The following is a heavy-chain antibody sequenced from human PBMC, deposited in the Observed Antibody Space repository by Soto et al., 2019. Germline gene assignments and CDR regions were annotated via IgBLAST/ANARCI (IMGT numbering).Heavy chain of an antibody. Sequence: EVQLVESGGGLVQPGGSLRLSCAASGFTFSRYWMHWVRRAPGKGLVWVSRINSDGSSTSYADPVKGRFTISRDNAKNTLYLQMNRLRAEDTAVYYCARDSGGYYEPLFDYWGQGTLVTVSS. J-gene: IGHJ4*02. CDR2: INSDGSST. D-gene: IGHD3-22*01. CDR1: GFTFSRYW. V-gene: IGHV3-74*01. CDR3: ARDSGGYYEPLFDY.